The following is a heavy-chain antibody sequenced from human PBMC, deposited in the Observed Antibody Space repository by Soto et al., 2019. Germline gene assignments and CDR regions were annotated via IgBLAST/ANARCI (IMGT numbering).Heavy chain of an antibody. J-gene: IGHJ4*02. D-gene: IGHD5-12*01. CDR3: AREGYSGYDFFDY. CDR2: INPSGGST. Sequence: GASVKVSCKASGYTFTSYYMHWVRQAPGQGLEWMGIINPSGGSTSYAQKFQGRVTMTRDTSTSTVYMELSSVTAADTAVYYCAREGYSGYDFFDYWGQGTLVTVSS. V-gene: IGHV1-46*01. CDR1: GYTFTSYY.